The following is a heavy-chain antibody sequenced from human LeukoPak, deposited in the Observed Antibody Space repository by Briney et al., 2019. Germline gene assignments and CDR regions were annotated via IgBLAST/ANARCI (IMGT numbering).Heavy chain of an antibody. V-gene: IGHV1-18*01. CDR1: GYTFTSYG. J-gene: IGHJ5*02. D-gene: IGHD3-22*01. CDR2: ISANNHNT. CDR3: ARDEARYSSGYYPNWFDP. Sequence: SVKVSCKASGYTFTSYGMSWVRQAPGQGLEWMGWISANNHNTHYAQKLQGRVTMTTDTSTSTAYMELRSLRCEDTAVYHCARDEARYSSGYYPNWFDPWGQGTLVTVSS.